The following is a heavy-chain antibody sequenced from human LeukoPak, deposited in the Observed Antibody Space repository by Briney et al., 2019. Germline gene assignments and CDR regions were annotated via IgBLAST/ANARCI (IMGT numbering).Heavy chain of an antibody. Sequence: GASVKVSCKASGYTFTSYAMNWVRRAPGQGLEWMGWINTNTGNPTYAQGFTGRFVFSLDTSVSTAYLQISSLKAEDTAVYYCARVWESIVVVPYGMDVWGQGTTVTVSS. CDR3: ARVWESIVVVPYGMDV. CDR1: GYTFTSYA. J-gene: IGHJ6*02. V-gene: IGHV7-4-1*02. CDR2: INTNTGNP. D-gene: IGHD2-2*01.